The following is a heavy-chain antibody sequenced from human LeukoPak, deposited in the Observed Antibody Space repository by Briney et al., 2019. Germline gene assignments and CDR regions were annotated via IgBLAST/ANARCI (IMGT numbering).Heavy chain of an antibody. D-gene: IGHD6-13*01. Sequence: GGSLRLSCAASGFTFSSYWMSWVRQAPGKGLEWVANIKQDGSEKYYVDSVKGRFTISRDNAKNSLYLQMNSLRAEDTAVYYCARGSHSSNWYAFDYWGQGTMVTVSS. CDR3: ARGSHSSNWYAFDY. V-gene: IGHV3-7*03. CDR1: GFTFSSYW. CDR2: IKQDGSEK. J-gene: IGHJ4*02.